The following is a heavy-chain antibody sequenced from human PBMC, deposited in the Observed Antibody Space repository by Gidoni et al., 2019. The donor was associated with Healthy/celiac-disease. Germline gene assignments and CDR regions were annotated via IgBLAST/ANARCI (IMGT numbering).Heavy chain of an antibody. CDR1: GGSISSYY. V-gene: IGHV4-59*01. J-gene: IGHJ2*01. CDR3: ARDRLTYYYDSSGSEIPYWYFDL. Sequence: QVQLQESGPGLVKPSETLSLTCTVSGGSISSYYWSWIRQPPGKGLEWIGYIYYSGSTNYNPSLKSRVTISVDTSKNQFSLKLSSVTAADTAVYYCARDRLTYYYDSSGSEIPYWYFDLWGRGTLVTVSS. CDR2: IYYSGST. D-gene: IGHD3-22*01.